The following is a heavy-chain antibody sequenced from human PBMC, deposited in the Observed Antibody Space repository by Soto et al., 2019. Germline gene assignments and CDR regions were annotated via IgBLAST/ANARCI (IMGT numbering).Heavy chain of an antibody. Sequence: EVQLVESGGGLVKPGGSLRLSCAASGFTFSNAWMSWVRQAPGKGLEWVGRIKSKTDGGTTDYAAPVKGRFTISRDDSKNTLYLQMNSLKTEDTAVYYCTTDVSGFWSGYYPQRFDYWGQGTLVTVSS. D-gene: IGHD3-3*01. CDR2: IKSKTDGGTT. CDR3: TTDVSGFWSGYYPQRFDY. CDR1: GFTFSNAW. V-gene: IGHV3-15*01. J-gene: IGHJ4*02.